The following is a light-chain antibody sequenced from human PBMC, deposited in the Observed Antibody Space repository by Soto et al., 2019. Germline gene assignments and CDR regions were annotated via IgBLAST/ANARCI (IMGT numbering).Light chain of an antibody. CDR1: SSNIGAGYD. J-gene: IGLJ2*01. V-gene: IGLV1-40*01. CDR2: GNN. Sequence: QSVLTQPPSVSGAPGQRITISCTGSSSNIGAGYDVHWYQQLPGTAPKLLIYGNNNRPPGVPDRFSGPKSGTSASLAITGLQAEDEADYYCQSYDSSLSGHVVFGGGTKLTVL. CDR3: QSYDSSLSGHVV.